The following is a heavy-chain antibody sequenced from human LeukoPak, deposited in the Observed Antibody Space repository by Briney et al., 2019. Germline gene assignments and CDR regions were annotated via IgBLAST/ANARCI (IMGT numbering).Heavy chain of an antibody. J-gene: IGHJ4*02. CDR2: INSDGSNT. CDR1: FTFSSSW. V-gene: IGHV3-74*01. CDR3: ARGSLF. Sequence: PGGSLRLSCGFTFSSSWMHWFRQAPGKGLVWVSRINSDGSNTNYADSVKGRFTISRDNAKNTLYLQMNGLRAEDTAVYYCARGSLFGGQGALVTVSS.